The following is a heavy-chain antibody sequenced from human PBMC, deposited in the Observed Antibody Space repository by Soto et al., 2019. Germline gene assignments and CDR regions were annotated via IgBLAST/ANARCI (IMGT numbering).Heavy chain of an antibody. CDR3: ARSATNQYSSSWSFDY. CDR2: IYYSGST. CDR1: GGSISSGGYY. D-gene: IGHD6-13*01. V-gene: IGHV4-31*03. Sequence: LSLTCTVSGGSISSGGYYWSWIRRHPGKGLEWIGYIYYSGSTYYNPSLKSRVTISVDTSKNQFSLKLSSVTAADTAVYYCARSATNQYSSSWSFDYWGQGTLVTVSS. J-gene: IGHJ4*02.